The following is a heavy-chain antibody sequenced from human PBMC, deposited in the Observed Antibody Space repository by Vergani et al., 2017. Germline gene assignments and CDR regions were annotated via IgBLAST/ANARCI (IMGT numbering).Heavy chain of an antibody. D-gene: IGHD3-10*01. V-gene: IGHV3-21*04. J-gene: IGHJ4*02. CDR3: AKSSTHYYGSGSYYNELDY. CDR1: GFTFGSYT. CDR2: ISSSSSYI. Sequence: EAQLVESGGGLVKPGGSLRLSCAASGFTFGSYTMNWVRQAPGKGLEWVSSISSSSSYIYYADSVKGRFTISRDNAKNSLYLQMNSLRAEDTALYYCAKSSTHYYGSGSYYNELDYWGQGTLVTVSS.